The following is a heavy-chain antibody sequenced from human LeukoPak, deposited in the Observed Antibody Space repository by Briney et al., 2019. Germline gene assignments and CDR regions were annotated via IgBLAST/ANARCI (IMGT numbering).Heavy chain of an antibody. CDR2: INPNDGDT. CDR3: ARANFLYCSSSTCLFDY. D-gene: IGHD2-2*01. V-gene: IGHV1-2*02. CDR1: GYTFTDYY. J-gene: IGHJ4*02. Sequence: ASVKVSCKASGYTFTDYYMHWVRQAPGQGVEWMGWINPNDGDTNYAQKFQGRVTMTRDTSICTAHMEVSRLRSDDTAVYYCARANFLYCSSSTCLFDYWGQGTLVTVSS.